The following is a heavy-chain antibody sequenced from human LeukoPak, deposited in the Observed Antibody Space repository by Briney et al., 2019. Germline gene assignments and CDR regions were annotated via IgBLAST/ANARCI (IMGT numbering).Heavy chain of an antibody. CDR2: INPSGGST. CDR3: AREIHYYDSSGYFDY. CDR1: GNTFTSYS. D-gene: IGHD3-22*01. J-gene: IGHJ4*02. V-gene: IGHV1-46*01. Sequence: ASVKVSCKASGNTFTSYSMHWVRQAPGQGLEWMGIINPSGGSTSYAQKFQGRVTMTRDTSTSTVYMELSSLRSEDTAVYYSAREIHYYDSSGYFDYWGQGTLVTVSS.